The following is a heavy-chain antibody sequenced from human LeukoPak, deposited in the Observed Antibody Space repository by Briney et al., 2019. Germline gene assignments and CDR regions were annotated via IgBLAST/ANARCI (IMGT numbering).Heavy chain of an antibody. CDR2: IKQDGSEK. Sequence: GGSLRLSCAASGFTFSSYWMSWVRQAPGKGLEWVANIKQDGSEKYYVDSVKGRFTISRDNAKNSLYLQMNSLRAEDTAVYYCAREGYHYDFWSGLHTNAFDIWGQGTMVTVSS. D-gene: IGHD3-3*01. CDR3: AREGYHYDFWSGLHTNAFDI. CDR1: GFTFSSYW. V-gene: IGHV3-7*01. J-gene: IGHJ3*02.